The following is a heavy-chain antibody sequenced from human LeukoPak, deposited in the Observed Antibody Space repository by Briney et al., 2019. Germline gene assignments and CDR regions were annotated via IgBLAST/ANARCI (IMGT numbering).Heavy chain of an antibody. Sequence: SETLSLTCTVSGGSISSYYWSWIRQPPGKGLEWIGYIYYSGSTNYNPSLKSRVTISVDTSKNQFSLKLSSVTAADTAVYYCAREHSSSSSRDFDYWGQGTLVTVSS. J-gene: IGHJ4*02. CDR3: AREHSSSSSRDFDY. D-gene: IGHD6-6*01. CDR2: IYYSGST. CDR1: GGSISSYY. V-gene: IGHV4-59*01.